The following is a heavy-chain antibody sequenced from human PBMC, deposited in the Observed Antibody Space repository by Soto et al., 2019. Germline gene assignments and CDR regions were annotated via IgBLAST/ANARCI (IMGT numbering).Heavy chain of an antibody. CDR1: GFTFSSYA. V-gene: IGHV3-23*01. J-gene: IGHJ3*02. Sequence: GGSLRLSCAASGFTFSSYAMSWVRQAPGKGLEWVSAISGSGGSTYYADSVKGRFTISRDNSKNTLYLQMNSLRAEDTAVYYCAKGPEIRYCSSTSCRGNDAFDIWGQGTMVTV. CDR3: AKGPEIRYCSSTSCRGNDAFDI. D-gene: IGHD2-2*01. CDR2: ISGSGGST.